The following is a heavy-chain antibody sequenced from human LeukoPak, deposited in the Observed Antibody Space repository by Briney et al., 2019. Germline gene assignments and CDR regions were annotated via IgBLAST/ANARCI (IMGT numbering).Heavy chain of an antibody. V-gene: IGHV4-61*02. CDR1: GGSISSGNYY. CDR3: ARSRVIQLWLYYYYLDV. J-gene: IGHJ6*03. CDR2: IYSSGST. Sequence: PSETLSLTCTVSGGSISSGNYYWTWLRQPAGKGLEWIGRIYSSGSTSNNPSLKSRVTISVDTSKNQFSLKLSSVTAADTAVYYCARSRVIQLWLYYYYLDVWGKGTTVTVSS. D-gene: IGHD5-18*01.